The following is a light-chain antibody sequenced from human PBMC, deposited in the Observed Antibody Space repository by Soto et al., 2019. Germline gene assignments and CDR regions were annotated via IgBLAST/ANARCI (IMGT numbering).Light chain of an antibody. CDR1: SGSVSTNYY. CDR2: STN. CDR3: LLYMGRGNYV. J-gene: IGLJ1*01. Sequence: QAVVTQEPSFSVSPGRTVTLTCGLTSGSVSTNYYPSWYQQTPGQAPRTLIYSTNIRSSGVPDRFSGSILGNKAALTITGAKADDKSDYYCLLYMGRGNYVFGTGTKVTVL. V-gene: IGLV8-61*01.